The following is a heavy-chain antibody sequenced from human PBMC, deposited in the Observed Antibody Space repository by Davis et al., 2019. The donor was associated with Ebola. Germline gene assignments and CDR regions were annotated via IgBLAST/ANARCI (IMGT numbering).Heavy chain of an antibody. CDR2: INHSGST. J-gene: IGHJ4*02. CDR1: GGSISSYY. CDR3: ARNTMSY. Sequence: PSETLSLTCTVSGGSISSYYWSWIRQPPGKGLEWIGEINHSGSTNYNPSLKSRVTISVDTSKNQFSLKLSSVTAADTAVYYCARNTMSYWGQGTLVTVSS. V-gene: IGHV4-34*01. D-gene: IGHD1/OR15-1a*01.